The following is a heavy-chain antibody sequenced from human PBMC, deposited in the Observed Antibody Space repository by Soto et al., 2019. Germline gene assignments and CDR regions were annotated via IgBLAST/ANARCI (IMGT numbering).Heavy chain of an antibody. J-gene: IGHJ5*02. CDR3: TRDASRDSSARGWFDP. CDR1: GFTFSSYA. D-gene: IGHD6-13*01. CDR2: ISGSGGST. Sequence: GGSLRLSCXASGFTFSSYAMSWVRQAPGKGLEWVSAISGSGGSTYYADSVKGRFTISRDNSKNTLYLQMNSLRAEDTAVYYCTRDASRDSSARGWFDPWGPGTLVTVSS. V-gene: IGHV3-23*01.